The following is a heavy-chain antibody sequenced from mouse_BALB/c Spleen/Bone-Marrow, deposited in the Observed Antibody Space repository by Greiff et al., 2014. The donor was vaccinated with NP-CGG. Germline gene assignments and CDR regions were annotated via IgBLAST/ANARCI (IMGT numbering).Heavy chain of an antibody. CDR3: AIYYYGSSGFAY. Sequence: EVKLQESGAELVKPGASVKLSCTASGFNIKDTYVHWVKQRPEQGLEWIGRIDPANGNTKYDPKFQGKATITADTSSNTAYLQLSSLTSEDTAVYYCAIYYYGSSGFAYWGQGTLVTVSA. V-gene: IGHV14-3*02. CDR1: GFNIKDTY. J-gene: IGHJ3*01. D-gene: IGHD1-1*01. CDR2: IDPANGNT.